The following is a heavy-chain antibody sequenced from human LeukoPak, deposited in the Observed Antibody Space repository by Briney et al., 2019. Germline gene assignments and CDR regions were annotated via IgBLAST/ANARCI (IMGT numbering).Heavy chain of an antibody. D-gene: IGHD3-22*01. J-gene: IGHJ4*02. CDR2: SRNKANSYTT. CDR3: ARGSSRGGYWYVGGY. Sequence: GGSLRLSCAASGFIFSDHFMDWVRQAPGKGLEGVGRSRNKANSYTTEYAASVEGRFTISRDESQSSMYMQMNSLNSEDTAVYYCARGSSRGGYWYVGGYWGQGAPVTVSS. V-gene: IGHV3-72*01. CDR1: GFIFSDHF.